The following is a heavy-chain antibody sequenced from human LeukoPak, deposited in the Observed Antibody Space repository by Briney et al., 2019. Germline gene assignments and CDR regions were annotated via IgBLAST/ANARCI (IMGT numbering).Heavy chain of an antibody. V-gene: IGHV4-39*07. CDR2: IYYSGST. CDR3: ARVSYDYGGADFDY. D-gene: IGHD4-23*01. J-gene: IGHJ4*02. Sequence: SETLSLTCTVSGGSISSSSYYWGWIRQPPGKGLEWLGSIYYSGSTYYNPSLKSRVTISVDTSKNQFSLKLSSVTAAATAVYYCARVSYDYGGADFDYWGQGTLVTVSS. CDR1: GGSISSSSYY.